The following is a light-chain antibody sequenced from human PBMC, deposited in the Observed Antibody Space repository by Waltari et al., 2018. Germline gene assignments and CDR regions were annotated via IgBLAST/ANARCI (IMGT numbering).Light chain of an antibody. CDR1: QSVSDW. CDR3: QQYNDYGTWT. J-gene: IGKJ1*01. Sequence: DIQMTQYPSTLPASAGDTVTITCRASQSVSDWLAWYQHKPGKAPKVLIYEASSLKSGVPSRFSGSGSGTEFTLTISSLQPDDFATYYCQQYNDYGTWTFGQGTKVEIK. CDR2: EAS. V-gene: IGKV1-5*03.